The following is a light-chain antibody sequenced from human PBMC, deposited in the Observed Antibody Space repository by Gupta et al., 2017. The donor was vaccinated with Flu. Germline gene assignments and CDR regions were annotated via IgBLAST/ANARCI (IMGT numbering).Light chain of an antibody. Sequence: PATLSVPPGEAAALSCTASQSISNSLVWYQQKPGQAPRCLIYGASTRATGIPARFSGSGSGTEFTLTISTLQSEDFAVYYCQKYHNWPRTFVQGTRVEI. CDR1: QSISNS. V-gene: IGKV3-15*01. J-gene: IGKJ1*01. CDR2: GAS. CDR3: QKYHNWPRT.